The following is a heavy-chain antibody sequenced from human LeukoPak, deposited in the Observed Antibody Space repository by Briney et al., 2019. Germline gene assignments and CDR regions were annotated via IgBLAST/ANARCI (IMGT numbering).Heavy chain of an antibody. CDR2: ISAYNGNT. CDR3: ALRYCSGGSCYDY. J-gene: IGHJ4*02. CDR1: GYTFTAYY. V-gene: IGHV1-18*04. D-gene: IGHD2-15*01. Sequence: ASVKVSCKASGYTFTAYYMHWVRQAPGQGLEWMGWISAYNGNTNYAQKLQGRVTMTTDTSTSTAYMELRSLRSDDTAVYYCALRYCSGGSCYDYWGQGTLVTVSS.